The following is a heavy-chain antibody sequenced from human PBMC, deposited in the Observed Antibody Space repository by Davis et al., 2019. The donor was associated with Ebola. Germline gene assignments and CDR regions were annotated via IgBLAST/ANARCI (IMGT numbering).Heavy chain of an antibody. CDR1: GGSFSGYY. J-gene: IGHJ4*02. CDR3: ARVPLRFLEWSYLDY. Sequence: SETLSLTCAVYGGSFSGYYWSWIRQPPGKGLEWIGEIYHSGSTNYNPSLKSRVTISVDTSKNQFSLKLSSVTAADTAVYYCARVPLRFLEWSYLDYWGQGTLVTVSS. D-gene: IGHD3-3*01. CDR2: IYHSGST. V-gene: IGHV4-34*01.